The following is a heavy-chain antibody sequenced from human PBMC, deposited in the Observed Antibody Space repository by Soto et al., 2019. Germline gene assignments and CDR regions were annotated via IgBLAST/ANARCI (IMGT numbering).Heavy chain of an antibody. V-gene: IGHV1-18*01. CDR3: ARDLFGFVVVTADSNWFEP. D-gene: IGHD2-2*01. J-gene: IGHJ5*02. CDR2: ISAYNGNT. CDR1: GYTFTSYG. Sequence: GASVKVSCKASGYTFTSYGISWVRQAPGQGREWMGWISAYNGNTNYAQKLQGRVTMTTDTSTSTAYMELRSLRSDDTAVYYCARDLFGFVVVTADSNWFEPWGQGTLVTVSS.